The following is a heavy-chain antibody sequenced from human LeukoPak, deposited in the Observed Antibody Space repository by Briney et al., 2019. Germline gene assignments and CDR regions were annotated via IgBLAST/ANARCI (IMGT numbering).Heavy chain of an antibody. D-gene: IGHD3-16*02. V-gene: IGHV3-72*01. CDR3: ARDLRDYVWGSYRYSWNYYFDY. J-gene: IGHJ4*02. Sequence: PGGSLRLSCVVSGFTFSDYYMDWVRQTPGKGLEWIGRTKAKVDNYVTEYAASVKGRFTISRDESKSSLYLQMNSLKTEDTAVYYCARDLRDYVWGSYRYSWNYYFDYWGQGTLVTVSS. CDR2: TKAKVDNYVT. CDR1: GFTFSDYY.